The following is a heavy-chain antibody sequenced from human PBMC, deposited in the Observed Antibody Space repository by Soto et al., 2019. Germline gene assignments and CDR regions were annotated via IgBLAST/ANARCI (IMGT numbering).Heavy chain of an antibody. CDR1: GFTFSSYG. CDR3: AKTVSGAVAGNLFS. CDR2: IWYDGSNK. V-gene: IGHV3-30*02. D-gene: IGHD6-19*01. J-gene: IGHJ5*02. Sequence: GGSLRLSCAASGFTFSSYGMHWVRQAPGKGLEWVAVIWYDGSNKYYADSVKGRFTISRDNSKNTLYLQMNSLRAEDTAVYYCAKTVSGAVAGNLFSWGQGTLVTVSS.